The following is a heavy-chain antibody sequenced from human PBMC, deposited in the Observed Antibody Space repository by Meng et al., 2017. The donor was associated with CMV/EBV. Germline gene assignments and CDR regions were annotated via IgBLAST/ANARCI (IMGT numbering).Heavy chain of an antibody. Sequence: GESLKISCAASGFTFSTYAMHWVRQALGKGLEWVAVISYDGSNEYYADSVKGRFTISRDNSKNTLYLQMNSLRAEDTAVYYCARTRDVLRFLEWLLPIDYWGQGTLVTVSS. CDR3: ARTRDVLRFLEWLLPIDY. V-gene: IGHV3-30*04. J-gene: IGHJ4*02. D-gene: IGHD3-3*01. CDR2: ISYDGSNE. CDR1: GFTFSTYA.